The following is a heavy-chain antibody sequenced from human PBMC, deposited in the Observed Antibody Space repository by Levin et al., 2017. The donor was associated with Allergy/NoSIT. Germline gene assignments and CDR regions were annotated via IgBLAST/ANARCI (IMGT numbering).Heavy chain of an antibody. CDR1: GSPFTSYW. J-gene: IGHJ5*02. Sequence: GGSLRLSCKGSGSPFTSYWIAWVRQMPGKGLEWMGTIYPGDSDTRYRPSFQGQVTISADKSISTAYLQWNSLKASDSAVYYCARSDCSSSSCYAESWFDPWGQGTLVTVSS. D-gene: IGHD2-2*01. CDR3: ARSDCSSSSCYAESWFDP. V-gene: IGHV5-51*01. CDR2: IYPGDSDT.